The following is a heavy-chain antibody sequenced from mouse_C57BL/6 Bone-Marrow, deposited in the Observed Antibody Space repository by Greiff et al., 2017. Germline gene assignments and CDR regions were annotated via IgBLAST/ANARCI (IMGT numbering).Heavy chain of an antibody. CDR2: ISYDGSN. CDR1: GYSITSGYY. J-gene: IGHJ4*01. Sequence: VQLKQSGPGLVKPSHSLSLTCSVTGYSITSGYYWNWIRQFPGNKLECMGYISYDGSNNYNPSLKNRISITPDTSKNQFFLKLNYVTTEDTATYYCARRGYYSNYKAMDYWGQGTSVTVSS. CDR3: ARRGYYSNYKAMDY. V-gene: IGHV3-6*01. D-gene: IGHD2-5*01.